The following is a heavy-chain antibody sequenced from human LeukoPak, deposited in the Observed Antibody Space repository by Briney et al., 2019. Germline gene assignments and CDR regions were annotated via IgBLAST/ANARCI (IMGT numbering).Heavy chain of an antibody. CDR2: IWPDGSNT. J-gene: IGHJ3*02. V-gene: IGHV3-33*01. CDR1: GFTFSSYG. Sequence: GRSLRLSCAASGFTFSSYGMHRVRQAPGKGLEWVAVIWPDGSNTNYGDSVKGRFTISRDNSKNTLYLQMNSLRAEDTAVYYCARDQLGTGSNFDAFDIWGQGTMVTVSS. D-gene: IGHD1-26*01. CDR3: ARDQLGTGSNFDAFDI.